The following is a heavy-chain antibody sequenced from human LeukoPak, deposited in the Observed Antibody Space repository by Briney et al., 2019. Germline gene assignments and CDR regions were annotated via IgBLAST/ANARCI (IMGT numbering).Heavy chain of an antibody. CDR1: GGGLSYY. J-gene: IGHJ1*01. V-gene: IGHV4-38-2*02. Sequence: SETLSLTCTVSGGGLSYYWGWIRQPPGEGLEWIGSIYHSGSTYYNPSLKSRVTISVDTSKNQFSLKLSSVTAADTAVYYCAKGSYTSSWYGVHWGQGTLVTVSS. D-gene: IGHD6-13*01. CDR3: AKGSYTSSWYGVH. CDR2: IYHSGST.